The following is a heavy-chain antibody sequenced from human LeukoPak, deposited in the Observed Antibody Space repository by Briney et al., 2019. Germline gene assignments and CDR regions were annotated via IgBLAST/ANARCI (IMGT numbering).Heavy chain of an antibody. CDR1: GGSISSYY. Sequence: PSETLSLTCTVSGGSISSYYWSWIRQPPGKGLEWIGYIYYSGSTNYNPSLKSRVTISVDTSKNQFSLKLSSVTAADTAVYYCARRSLVRTVGYYYAMDVWGQGTTVTVSS. D-gene: IGHD1-26*01. J-gene: IGHJ6*02. V-gene: IGHV4-59*08. CDR2: IYYSGST. CDR3: ARRSLVRTVGYYYAMDV.